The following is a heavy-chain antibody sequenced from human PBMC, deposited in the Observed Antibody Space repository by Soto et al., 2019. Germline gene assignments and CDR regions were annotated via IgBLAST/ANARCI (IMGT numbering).Heavy chain of an antibody. CDR1: GFTFGSYA. D-gene: IGHD3-10*01. J-gene: IGHJ4*02. CDR2: ISGSGGST. V-gene: IGHV3-23*01. CDR3: TRAAWFPYLSFY. Sequence: GGSLRLSCATSGFTFGSYAMSWVRQAPGKGLEWVSAISGSGGSTYYADSVKGRFTISRDNSKNTLYLQMNSLRAEDTALYYCTRAAWFPYLSFYWGQGALVTVSS.